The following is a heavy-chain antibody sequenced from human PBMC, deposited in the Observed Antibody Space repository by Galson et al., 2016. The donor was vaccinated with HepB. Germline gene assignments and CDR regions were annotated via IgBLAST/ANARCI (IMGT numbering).Heavy chain of an antibody. D-gene: IGHD2/OR15-2a*01. CDR3: ARDTSSTKGALDV. CDR2: MYIDGRV. Sequence: SLRLSCAASGFTVINNYITWVRQVPGKGLEWVSVMYIDGRVFYTDSVRDRFTISRDNSKNTVYLQMNSLRVEDTAIYYCARDTSSTKGALDVWGPGTMVTVSS. V-gene: IGHV3-53*01. CDR1: GFTVINNY. J-gene: IGHJ3*01.